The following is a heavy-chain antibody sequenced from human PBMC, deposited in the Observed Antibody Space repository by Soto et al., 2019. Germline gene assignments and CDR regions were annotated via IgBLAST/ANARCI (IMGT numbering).Heavy chain of an antibody. Sequence: DVQLVESGGDLVQPGRSLRLSCAASGFNFDDYAMHWVRQAPGKGLEWVSGISWNSGSIGYADSVKGRFTISRDNAKTSLYLQMTSLRAEDTALYYCAKDIWELSYYFDYWGQGTLVTVSS. D-gene: IGHD3-16*02. CDR1: GFNFDDYA. CDR2: ISWNSGSI. CDR3: AKDIWELSYYFDY. V-gene: IGHV3-9*01. J-gene: IGHJ4*02.